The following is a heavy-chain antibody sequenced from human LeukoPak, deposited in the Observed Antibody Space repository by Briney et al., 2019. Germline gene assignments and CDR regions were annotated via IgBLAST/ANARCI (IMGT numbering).Heavy chain of an antibody. Sequence: GGSLRLSCVASGFSFDTYSMTWIRQAPGKGLEWISHISAASHGIYYAVSVKGRFTVFRDNAKNSVFLQMSSLRAEDTAVYYCAREPTYTNSWYTTCDYWGQGTLVTVSS. J-gene: IGHJ4*02. D-gene: IGHD6-19*01. CDR2: ISAASHGI. CDR3: AREPTYTNSWYTTCDY. V-gene: IGHV3-48*01. CDR1: GFSFDTYS.